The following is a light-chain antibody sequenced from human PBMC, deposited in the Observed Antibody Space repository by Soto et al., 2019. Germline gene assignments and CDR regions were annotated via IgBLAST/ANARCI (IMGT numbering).Light chain of an antibody. CDR2: KTS. CDR3: QQYNHYSSYT. V-gene: IGKV1-5*03. Sequence: DIQMTQSPSTLSASVGDRVTITCRASQSISNWLAWYQQKPGKAPKHLIYKTSNLQSGVPSRFSGSGSGTEFTLTISSLQPDDFATYYCQQYNHYSSYTFGRGTKLEIK. CDR1: QSISNW. J-gene: IGKJ2*01.